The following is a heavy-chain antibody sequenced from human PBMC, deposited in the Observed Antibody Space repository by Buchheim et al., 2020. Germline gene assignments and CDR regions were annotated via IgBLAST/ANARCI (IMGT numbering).Heavy chain of an antibody. V-gene: IGHV3-74*02. CDR3: ASDLAGSQDQ. CDR1: GCPFRDYW. J-gene: IGHJ4*02. D-gene: IGHD2-2*01. CDR2: RNEDGRST. Sequence: VQLVESGGGLVQTGGSLRLSCVVSGCPFRDYWMHWVRQVPGKGLVWVSRRNEDGRSTNYADSVKGRLTISRENTTNTLYLQMNSLRAEDTAVYYCASDLAGSQDQWGQGTL.